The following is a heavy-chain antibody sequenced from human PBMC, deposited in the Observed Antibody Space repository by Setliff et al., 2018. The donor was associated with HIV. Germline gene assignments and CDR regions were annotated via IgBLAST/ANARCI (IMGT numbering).Heavy chain of an antibody. D-gene: IGHD4-17*01. J-gene: IGHJ4*02. V-gene: IGHV4-38-2*01. Sequence: SETLSLTCAVSGYSIGSGSFWGWIRQPPGKGLEWIATIPHNGGTYYNPDPSLTGRVSISLDTSKNQFSLKLAFVTAADTAVYYCARYSTLTTNFDYWGQGTLVTVS. CDR1: GYSIGSGSF. CDR2: IPHNGGT. CDR3: ARYSTLTTNFDY.